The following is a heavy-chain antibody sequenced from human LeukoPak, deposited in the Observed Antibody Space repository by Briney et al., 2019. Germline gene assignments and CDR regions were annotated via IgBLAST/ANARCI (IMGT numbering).Heavy chain of an antibody. CDR3: VSRIVGDYSYFDY. D-gene: IGHD1-26*01. J-gene: IGHJ4*02. CDR2: MNPKSGNT. V-gene: IGHV1-8*01. Sequence: VASVKVFCQASEYTFTTYDINWVRQATGQGLEWLGWMNPKSGNTGYAQKFQCRVTMTRDTSVSTAYMELSSLRSEDTAVYYCVSRIVGDYSYFDYWGQGPLVTVSS. CDR1: EYTFTTYD.